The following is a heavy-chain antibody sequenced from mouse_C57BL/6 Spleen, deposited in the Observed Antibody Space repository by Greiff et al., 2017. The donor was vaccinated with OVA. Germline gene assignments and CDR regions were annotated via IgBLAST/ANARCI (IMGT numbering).Heavy chain of an antibody. J-gene: IGHJ1*03. CDR2: ISSGGSYT. CDR3: ARPPYYDYDRYFDV. V-gene: IGHV5-6*01. Sequence: EVHLVESGGDLVKPGGSLKLSCAASGFTFSSYGMSWVRQTPDKRLEWVATISSGGSYTYYPDSVKGRFTISRDNAKNTLYLQMSSLKSEDTAMYYCARPPYYDYDRYFDVWGTGTTVTVSS. CDR1: GFTFSSYG. D-gene: IGHD2-4*01.